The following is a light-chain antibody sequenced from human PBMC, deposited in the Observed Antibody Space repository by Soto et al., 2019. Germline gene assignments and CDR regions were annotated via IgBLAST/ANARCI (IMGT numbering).Light chain of an antibody. V-gene: IGLV2-18*02. CDR3: SSFTSSNTSV. CDR2: GVT. J-gene: IGLJ1*01. CDR1: SRDVGSFNR. Sequence: QSALTQPPSVSGSPGQSVTISCTGTSRDVGSFNRVSWYQQPPGAAPKLLIYGVTNRPSGVPDRFSGSKSGNTASLTISGLQAEDEADYYCSSFTSSNTSVFGSGTKVTVL.